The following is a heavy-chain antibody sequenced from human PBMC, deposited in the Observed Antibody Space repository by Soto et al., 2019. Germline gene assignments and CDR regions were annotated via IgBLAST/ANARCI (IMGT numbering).Heavy chain of an antibody. CDR1: GGSIISASYS. D-gene: IGHD6-6*01. CDR3: AREDAARIERWFDA. V-gene: IGHV4-31*11. Sequence: PSETLSLTCAVSGGSIISASYSWNWIRQSPGRGLEWIGHIYSSGSTYYNPSLKSRVSISVDTSNNQFSLKLTSVTAADTAVYFCAREDAARIERWFDAWRQEILATVS. J-gene: IGHJ5*02. CDR2: IYSSGST.